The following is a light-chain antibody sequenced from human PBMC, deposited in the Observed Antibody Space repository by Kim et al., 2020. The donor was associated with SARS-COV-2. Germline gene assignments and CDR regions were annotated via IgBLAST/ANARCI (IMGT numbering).Light chain of an antibody. CDR3: SSYSVSDSLV. V-gene: IGLV2-8*01. CDR2: EVD. Sequence: ASGSPGQSVTISCTGTSSDVSWYQQHPGKAPKLIIYEVDKWPSGVPDRFSGSKSGYTAYLTVSGLQAEDEADYYCSSYSVSDSLVFGGGTQLTVL. CDR1: SSD. J-gene: IGLJ3*02.